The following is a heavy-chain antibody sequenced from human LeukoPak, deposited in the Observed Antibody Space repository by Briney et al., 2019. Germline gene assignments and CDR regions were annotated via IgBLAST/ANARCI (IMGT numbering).Heavy chain of an antibody. CDR1: GFTFSSYS. CDR2: ISSSSSTI. D-gene: IGHD3-9*01. Sequence: GGSLRLSCAASGFTFSSYSMNWVRQAPGKGLEWVSYISSSSSTIYYADSVKGRFTISRDNAKNSLYLQMNSLRAEDTAVYYCARDLVIFDDWGQGTLVTVSS. V-gene: IGHV3-48*04. CDR3: ARDLVIFDD. J-gene: IGHJ4*02.